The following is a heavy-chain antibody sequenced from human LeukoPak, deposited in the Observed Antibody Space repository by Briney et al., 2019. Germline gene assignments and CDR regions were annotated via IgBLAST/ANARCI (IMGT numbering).Heavy chain of an antibody. CDR1: GFTFSSYG. J-gene: IGHJ6*04. CDR2: IWYDGSNK. V-gene: IGHV3-33*01. CDR3: ARDRIAAAGTSYYYYYYGMDV. D-gene: IGHD6-13*01. Sequence: GRSLRLSCAASGFTFSSYGMHWVRQAPGKGLEWVAVIWYDGSNKYYADSVKGRFTISRDNSKNTQYLQMNSLRAEDTAVYYCARDRIAAAGTSYYYYYYGMDVWGKGTTVTVSS.